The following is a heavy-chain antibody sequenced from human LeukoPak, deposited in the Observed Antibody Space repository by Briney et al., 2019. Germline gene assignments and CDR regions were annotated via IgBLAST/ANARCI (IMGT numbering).Heavy chain of an antibody. Sequence: ASVTVSCKASGYTFTSYDINWVRQAPGQGLEWMGWMNPNSGNTVYAKTFQGRVTMTRNTSISTSYMELSSLRSEYTAVYYCAITYYYDSSVLSGLNCFDPGGQGTLVTVSS. D-gene: IGHD3-22*01. V-gene: IGHV1-8*01. CDR1: GYTFTSYD. CDR3: AITYYYDSSVLSGLNCFDP. J-gene: IGHJ5*02. CDR2: MNPNSGNT.